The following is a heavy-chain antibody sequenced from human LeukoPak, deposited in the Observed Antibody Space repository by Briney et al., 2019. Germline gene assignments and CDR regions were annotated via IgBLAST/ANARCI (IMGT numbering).Heavy chain of an antibody. V-gene: IGHV5-10-1*01. CDR3: ARFIAVAGTSTPLDY. J-gene: IGHJ4*02. Sequence: EESLKISCKGSGXGFTSYWISWVRQMPGRGLEWMGRIDPSDSYITYSPSFQGHVTISADKSIATAYLQWSSLKASDTAMYYCARFIAVAGTSTPLDYWGQGTLVTVSS. D-gene: IGHD6-19*01. CDR2: IDPSDSYI. CDR1: GXGFTSYW.